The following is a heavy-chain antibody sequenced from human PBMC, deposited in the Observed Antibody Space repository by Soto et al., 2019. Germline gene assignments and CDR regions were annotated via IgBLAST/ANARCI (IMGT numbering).Heavy chain of an antibody. D-gene: IGHD1-26*01. J-gene: IGHJ5*02. CDR1: GFIFSAYS. CDR2: ISYDGSNK. CDR3: ARASGSSYWFDP. V-gene: IGHV3-30*03. Sequence: PGGSLRLSCAASGFIFSAYSMNWVRQAPGKGLEWVAVISYDGSNKYYADSVKGRFTISRDNSKNTLYLQMNSLRSDDTAVYYCARASGSSYWFDPWGQGTLVTVSS.